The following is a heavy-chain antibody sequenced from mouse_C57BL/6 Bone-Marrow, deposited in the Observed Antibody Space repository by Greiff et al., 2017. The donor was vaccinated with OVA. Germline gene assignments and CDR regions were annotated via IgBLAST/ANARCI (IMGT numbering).Heavy chain of an antibody. Sequence: QVHVKQSGPELVKPGASVKLSCKASGYTFTSYDINWVKQRPGQGLEWIGWIYPRDGSTKYNEKFKGRATLTVDTSSSTAYMELHSLTSEDAAVYFCARRKLSLPFAYWGQGTLVTVSA. V-gene: IGHV1-85*01. J-gene: IGHJ3*01. CDR1: GYTFTSYD. D-gene: IGHD3-2*02. CDR2: IYPRDGST. CDR3: ARRKLSLPFAY.